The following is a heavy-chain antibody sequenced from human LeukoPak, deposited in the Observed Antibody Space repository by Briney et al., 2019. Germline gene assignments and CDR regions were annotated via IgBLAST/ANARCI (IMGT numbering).Heavy chain of an antibody. D-gene: IGHD2-2*01. CDR1: GFTFSTYW. CDR2: INTDGSNT. CDR3: ARAEDCSSTSCPRAFDI. Sequence: GSLRLSCAASGFTFSTYWMHWVRQAPGKGLVWVSRINTDGSNTNYADSVKGRFTISRDNAENTLYLQMNSLRLEDTAVYYCARAEDCSSTSCPRAFDIWGQGTMVTVSS. J-gene: IGHJ3*02. V-gene: IGHV3-74*01.